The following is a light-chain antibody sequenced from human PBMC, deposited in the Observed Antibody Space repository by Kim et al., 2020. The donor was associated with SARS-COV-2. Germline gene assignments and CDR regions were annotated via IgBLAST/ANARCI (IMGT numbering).Light chain of an antibody. CDR1: SSDVGGYNY. CDR3: SSYAGSNNYV. Sequence: QSALTQPPSASGSPGQSVTISCTGTSSDVGGYNYVSWYQQHPGKAPELMIYEVSKRPSGVPDRFSGSKSDNTASLTVSGLQAEDEADYYCSSYAGSNNYVFGTGTKVTVL. CDR2: EVS. V-gene: IGLV2-8*01. J-gene: IGLJ1*01.